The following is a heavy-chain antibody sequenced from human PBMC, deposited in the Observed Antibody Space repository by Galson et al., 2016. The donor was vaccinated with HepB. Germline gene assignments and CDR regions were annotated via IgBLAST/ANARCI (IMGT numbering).Heavy chain of an antibody. J-gene: IGHJ4*02. CDR1: GSSVSSDNHY. D-gene: IGHD1-26*01. CDR2: MYYSGVT. Sequence: ETLSLTCTVSGSSVSSDNHYWTWIRQPPGKGLEWIGHMYYSGVTVYNPSLKSRVTISIDASRNQFSLKLSSVTAADTAVYYCTSPAAVRGAYYQFDYWGLGTLVTVSS. CDR3: TSPAAVRGAYYQFDY. V-gene: IGHV4-61*01.